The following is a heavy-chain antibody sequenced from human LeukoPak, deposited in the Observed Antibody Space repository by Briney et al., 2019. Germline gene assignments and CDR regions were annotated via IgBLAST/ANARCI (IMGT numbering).Heavy chain of an antibody. CDR3: AILPSGDYYYYMDV. CDR2: IYYSGST. J-gene: IGHJ6*03. CDR1: IGSISSYH. V-gene: IGHV4-59*08. D-gene: IGHD4-17*01. Sequence: SETLSLTCTVSIGSISSYHWSWIRQPPGKGLEWIGYIYYSGSTNYNPSLKSRVTISVDTSKNQFSLKLSSVTAADTAVYYWAILPSGDYYYYMDVWGKGTTVTVSS.